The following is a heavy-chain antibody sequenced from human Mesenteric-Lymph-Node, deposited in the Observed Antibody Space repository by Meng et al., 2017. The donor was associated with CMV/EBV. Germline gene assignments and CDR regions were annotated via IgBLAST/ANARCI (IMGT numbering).Heavy chain of an antibody. D-gene: IGHD7-27*01. Sequence: GESLKISCKDSGYRFTTSWIGWVRQMPGEGLEWRGVIYPDDSDTRYSPSFQGQVTMSADKSINTAYLRWSSLKASDTAMYYCARQAGDGDYFDYWGQGTLVTVSS. J-gene: IGHJ4*02. CDR3: ARQAGDGDYFDY. CDR1: GYRFTTSW. V-gene: IGHV5-51*01. CDR2: IYPDDSDT.